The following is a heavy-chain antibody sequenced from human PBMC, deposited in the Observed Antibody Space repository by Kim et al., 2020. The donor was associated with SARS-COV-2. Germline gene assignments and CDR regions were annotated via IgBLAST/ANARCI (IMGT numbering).Heavy chain of an antibody. V-gene: IGHV3-21*01. CDR2: YI. Sequence: YICYADSVKGRFTISRNNTKNSLYLQMNSLRAEDTAVYYCARGVLWFGDPGGQGTLVTVSS. D-gene: IGHD3-10*01. J-gene: IGHJ5*02. CDR3: ARGVLWFGDP.